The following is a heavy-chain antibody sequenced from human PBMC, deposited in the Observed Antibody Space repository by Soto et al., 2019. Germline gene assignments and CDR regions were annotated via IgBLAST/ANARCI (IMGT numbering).Heavy chain of an antibody. CDR2: IYTSGST. Sequence: LSLTCTVSGGSISSYYWSWIRQPAGKGLEWIGRIYTSGSTNYNPSLKSRVTMSVDTSKNQFSLKLSSVTAADTAVYYCASTSSSGFSRYYYYYGMDVWGQGTTVTVSS. D-gene: IGHD6-19*01. CDR3: ASTSSSGFSRYYYYYGMDV. J-gene: IGHJ6*02. CDR1: GGSISSYY. V-gene: IGHV4-4*07.